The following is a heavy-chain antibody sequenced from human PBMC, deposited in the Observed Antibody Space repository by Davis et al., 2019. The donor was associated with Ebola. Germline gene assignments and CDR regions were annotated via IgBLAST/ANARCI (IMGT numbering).Heavy chain of an antibody. Sequence: GGSLRLSCAASGFTFSSYAMSWVRQAPGKGLEWVSAISGSGSTIYYADSVKGRFTISRDNAKNSLYLQMNSLRDEDTAVYYCASPLSTVTTGNYYYYYGMDVWGQGTTVTVSS. CDR1: GFTFSSYA. V-gene: IGHV3-48*02. CDR2: ISGSGSTI. CDR3: ASPLSTVTTGNYYYYYGMDV. J-gene: IGHJ6*02. D-gene: IGHD4-17*01.